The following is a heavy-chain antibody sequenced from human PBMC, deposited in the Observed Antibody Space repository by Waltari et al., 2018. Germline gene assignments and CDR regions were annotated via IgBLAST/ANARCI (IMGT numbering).Heavy chain of an antibody. D-gene: IGHD6-13*01. CDR2: IYHSGGT. CDR1: GYSISSGYY. CDR3: ARLSSSRSSVG. Sequence: QVQLQESGPGLVKPSETLSLTCAVSGYSISSGYYWGWIRPPPGKGLEWIGSIYHSGGTYYNPSLKSRVTISVDTSKNQSSLKLSAVTAADTAVYYCARLSSSRSSVGWGQGTLVTVSS. V-gene: IGHV4-38-2*01. J-gene: IGHJ4*02.